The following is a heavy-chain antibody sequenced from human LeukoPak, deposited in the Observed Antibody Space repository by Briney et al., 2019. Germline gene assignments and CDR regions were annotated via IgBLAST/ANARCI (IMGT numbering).Heavy chain of an antibody. D-gene: IGHD6-19*01. CDR2: IYYSGST. J-gene: IGHJ1*01. V-gene: IGHV4-59*01. CDR3: ATGYSSGWYFYFQH. CDR1: GGSISSYY. Sequence: SETLSLTCTVSGGSISSYYWSWIRQPPGKGLEWIGYIYYSGSTNYNPSLKSRVTISVGTSKNQFSLKLSSVTAADTAVYYCATGYSSGWYFYFQHWGQGSLVSVSS.